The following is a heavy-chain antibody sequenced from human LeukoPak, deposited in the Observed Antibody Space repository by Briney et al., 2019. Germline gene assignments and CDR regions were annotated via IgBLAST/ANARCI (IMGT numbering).Heavy chain of an antibody. CDR1: GGPITSSY. V-gene: IGHV4-59*01. J-gene: IGHJ3*02. CDR2: IYYSGST. CDR3: ARDPRGQGYNFRSSDAFDI. Sequence: PSDTLSLPCTVSGGPITSSYWSWIRRSPGKGLEWIGYIYYSGSTNYNSSLKSRVTISVDTSKYQFSLSLSSVTAADTAIYYCARDPRGQGYNFRSSDAFDIWGQGTMVTVSS. D-gene: IGHD5-24*01.